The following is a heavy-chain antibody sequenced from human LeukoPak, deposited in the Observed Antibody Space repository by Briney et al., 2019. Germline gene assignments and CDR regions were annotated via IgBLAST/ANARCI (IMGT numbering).Heavy chain of an antibody. CDR2: INHSGST. J-gene: IGHJ4*02. Sequence: SVTLSLTCAVYGGAFSGYYWRWIRQPQGKGLEWIGEINHSGSTNYNPSLKSRVTISVDTSKNQFSLKLSSVTAADTAVYYCATYDSSGYYRYFDYWGQGTLVTVSS. CDR3: ATYDSSGYYRYFDY. V-gene: IGHV4-34*01. CDR1: GGAFSGYY. D-gene: IGHD3-22*01.